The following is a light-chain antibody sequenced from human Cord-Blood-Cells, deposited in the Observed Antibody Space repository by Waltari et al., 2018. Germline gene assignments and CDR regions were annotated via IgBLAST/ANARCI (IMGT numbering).Light chain of an antibody. Sequence: EIVLTQSPGTLSLSPGERATLSCRASQSVSSSYLAWYRQKPGQAPRLRIYGASSRATGIPDRFSGSGSGTDFTLTISRLEPEDFAVYYCQQYGSSLTCGGGTKVEIK. CDR1: QSVSSSY. V-gene: IGKV3-20*01. J-gene: IGKJ4*01. CDR3: QQYGSSLT. CDR2: GAS.